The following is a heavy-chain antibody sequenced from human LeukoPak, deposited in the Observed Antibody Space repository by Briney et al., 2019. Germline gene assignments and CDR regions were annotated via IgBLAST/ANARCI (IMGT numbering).Heavy chain of an antibody. V-gene: IGHV3-7*01. D-gene: IGHD2-2*01. CDR3: ARVSIVVVPGSNWFDP. J-gene: IGHJ5*02. CDR2: IRPDGNEK. CDR1: GFALSSYW. Sequence: EGSLRLSCAASGFALSSYWMTWVRQAPGKGLEWMANIRPDGNEKYYVDSVKGRFTISRDNAKNSPYLQMNSLRAEDTAIYYCARVSIVVVPGSNWFDPWGQGTLVTVSS.